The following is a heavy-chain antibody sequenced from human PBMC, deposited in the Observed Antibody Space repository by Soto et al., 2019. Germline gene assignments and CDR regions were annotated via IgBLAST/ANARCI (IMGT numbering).Heavy chain of an antibody. CDR2: INANNGGA. J-gene: IGHJ6*02. CDR3: ARGGTTLSYAVDV. V-gene: IGHV1-2*02. CDR1: GYTFTDYY. D-gene: IGHD4-17*01. Sequence: ASVKVSCKASGYTFTDYYMHWARQDPRQGLEWMGWINANNGGANFAQKFQGRVIMTRDTSISTAYMELSSLTSDDSAVYYCARGGTTLSYAVDVWGQGTTVTVSS.